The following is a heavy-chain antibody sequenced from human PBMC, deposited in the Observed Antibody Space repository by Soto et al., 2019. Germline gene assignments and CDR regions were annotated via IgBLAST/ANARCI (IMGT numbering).Heavy chain of an antibody. V-gene: IGHV3-33*01. Sequence: QVQVVESGGGVVQPGRSLRLSCTASGFTFSGHAMHWVRQPPGKGLEWVAQIWYDGSNKYYADSVKGRFTISRDNSKNTLYVQMDSLRVEDTAVYYCARDGQSLALYALDVWGQGTSVTVSS. D-gene: IGHD6-19*01. J-gene: IGHJ6*02. CDR1: GFTFSGHA. CDR3: ARDGQSLALYALDV. CDR2: IWYDGSNK.